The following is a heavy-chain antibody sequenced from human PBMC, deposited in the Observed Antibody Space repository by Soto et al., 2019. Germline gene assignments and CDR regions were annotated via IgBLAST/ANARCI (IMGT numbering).Heavy chain of an antibody. CDR3: ARDNNGRGSSWPFDY. CDR2: ISAYNGNT. D-gene: IGHD6-13*01. V-gene: IGHV1-18*04. CDR1: GYPFTSYG. Sequence: QVQLVQSGAEVKKPGASVKASCKASGYPFTSYGISWVRQAPGQGLEWMGWISAYNGNTNYAQKLQGRVTMTTDTSTSTAYMELRSLRSDDTAVYYCARDNNGRGSSWPFDYWGQGTLVTVSS. J-gene: IGHJ4*02.